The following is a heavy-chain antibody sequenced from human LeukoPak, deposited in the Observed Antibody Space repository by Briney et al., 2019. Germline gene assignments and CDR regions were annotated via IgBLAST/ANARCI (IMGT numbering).Heavy chain of an antibody. J-gene: IGHJ4*02. CDR2: ISSSSSTI. D-gene: IGHD3-3*01. CDR1: GFTLSSYS. Sequence: GGSLRLSCAASGFTLSSYSMHWVRQAPGNGLEWVSYISSSSSTIYYADSVKGRFTISRDNAKNSLYLQMNSLRAEDTAVYYCARDHYDFWSGYSHPIQFDYWGQGTVVTVSS. CDR3: ARDHYDFWSGYSHPIQFDY. V-gene: IGHV3-48*04.